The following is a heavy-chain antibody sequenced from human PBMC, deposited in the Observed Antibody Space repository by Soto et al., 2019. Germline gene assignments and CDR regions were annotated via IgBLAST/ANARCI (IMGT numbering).Heavy chain of an antibody. CDR2: ISPSGV. CDR3: PGLTTS. J-gene: IGHJ5*02. Sequence: WGSLRVSCAASVFTFSISAMSWVRQAPGKGLEWVSTISPSGVYYTDSVKGRFTISRENSKNTLYLQMNSLRVDDTAIYYCPGLTTSWGQGAMFTVSS. V-gene: IGHV3-23*01. CDR1: VFTFSISA.